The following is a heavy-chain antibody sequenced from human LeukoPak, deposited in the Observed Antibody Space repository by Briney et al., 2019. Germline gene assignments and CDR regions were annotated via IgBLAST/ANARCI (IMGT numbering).Heavy chain of an antibody. CDR2: ISNDGSNK. CDR3: AKDHSYGPYDAFDI. CDR1: GFTFSSYA. D-gene: IGHD5-18*01. V-gene: IGHV3-30-3*01. Sequence: GGSLRLSCAASGFTFSSYAMHWVRQAPGKGLEWITVISNDGSNKYYADSVKGRFTISRDDSKNTLYLQMNSLRAEDTAVYYCAKDHSYGPYDAFDIWGQGTMVTVSS. J-gene: IGHJ3*02.